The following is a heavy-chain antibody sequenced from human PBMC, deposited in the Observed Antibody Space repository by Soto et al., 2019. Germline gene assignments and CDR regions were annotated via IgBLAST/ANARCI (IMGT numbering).Heavy chain of an antibody. V-gene: IGHV4-59*01. D-gene: IGHD6-13*01. CDR1: GGSISSYY. CDR2: IYYSGST. CDR3: GTTIAAAGTFWFDP. J-gene: IGHJ5*02. Sequence: PSETLSLTCTVSGGSISSYYWSWIRQPPGKGLEWIGYIYYSGSTNYNPSLKSRVTISVDTSKNQFSLKLSSVTAADTAVYYCGTTIAAAGTFWFDPWGQGTLVTVSS.